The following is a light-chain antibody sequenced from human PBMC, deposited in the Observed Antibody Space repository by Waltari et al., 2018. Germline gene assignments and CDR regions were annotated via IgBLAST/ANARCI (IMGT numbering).Light chain of an antibody. J-gene: IGLJ2*01. CDR1: SLRSYS. CDR2: GKN. Sequence: SSELTQAPALSVALGQTVRITCQGASLRSYSASWYQQKPGQATILVFYGKNNRPAGIPDRFTGSSSGSTASMTITGAQAEDEADYYCNSRDSSGNHVVFGGGTKLTVL. CDR3: NSRDSSGNHVV. V-gene: IGLV3-19*01.